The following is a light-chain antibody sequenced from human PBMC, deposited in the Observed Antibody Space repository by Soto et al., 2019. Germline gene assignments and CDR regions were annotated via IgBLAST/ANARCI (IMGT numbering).Light chain of an antibody. CDR2: AAS. Sequence: DIQMTQSPSSLSASVGDRVTITCRASQGIGNYLAWYQQKPGKVPKLLIFAASTLQSGVPSRFRVSGSWTEFTLTISSLQPEDVATYYCKKYNVGPGIFGPGTKVDIK. J-gene: IGKJ3*01. CDR1: QGIGNY. V-gene: IGKV1-27*01. CDR3: KKYNVGPGI.